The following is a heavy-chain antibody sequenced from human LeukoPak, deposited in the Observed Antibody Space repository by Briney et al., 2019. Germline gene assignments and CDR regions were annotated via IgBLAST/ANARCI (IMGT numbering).Heavy chain of an antibody. CDR1: GFTVSSNY. V-gene: IGHV3-66*01. D-gene: IGHD4-17*01. J-gene: IGHJ4*02. CDR2: IYSGGST. Sequence: GGSLRLSCAASGFTVSSNYMSWVRRAPGKGLEWVSVIYSGGSTYYADSVKGRFTISRDNSKNTLYLQMNSLRAEDTAVYYCARDPIDYGDRFDYWGQGTLVTVSS. CDR3: ARDPIDYGDRFDY.